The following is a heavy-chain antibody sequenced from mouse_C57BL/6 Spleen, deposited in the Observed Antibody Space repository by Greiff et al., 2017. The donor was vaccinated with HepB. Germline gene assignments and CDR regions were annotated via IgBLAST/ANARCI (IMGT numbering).Heavy chain of an antibody. J-gene: IGHJ3*01. D-gene: IGHD2-5*01. V-gene: IGHV5-4*01. CDR3: ARGDYSNYGSFAY. CDR2: ISDGGSYT. CDR1: GFTFSSYA. Sequence: EVQGVESGGGLVKPGGSLKLSCAASGFTFSSYAMSWVRQTPEKRLEWVATISDGGSYTYYPDNVKGRFTISRDNAKNNLYLQMSHLKSEDTAMYYCARGDYSNYGSFAYWGQGTLVTVSA.